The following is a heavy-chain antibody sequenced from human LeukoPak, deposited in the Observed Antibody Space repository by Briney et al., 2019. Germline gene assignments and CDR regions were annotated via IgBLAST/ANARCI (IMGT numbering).Heavy chain of an antibody. CDR1: GGTFSSYA. V-gene: IGHV1-69*04. CDR2: IIPILGIA. J-gene: IGHJ5*02. D-gene: IGHD6-6*01. CDR3: ARGEEQLGGRFDP. Sequence: SLKVSCKASGGTFSSYAISWVRLAPGQGSEWTGRIIPILGIANYAQKFQGRVTITADKSTSTAYMELSSLRSADTAVYYCARGEEQLGGRFDPWGQGTLVTVSS.